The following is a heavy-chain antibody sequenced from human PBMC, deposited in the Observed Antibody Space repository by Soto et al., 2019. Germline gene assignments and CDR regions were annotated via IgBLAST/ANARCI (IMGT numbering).Heavy chain of an antibody. CDR2: INPSAGST. CDR3: ARARTEDFDY. D-gene: IGHD1-1*01. V-gene: IGHV1-46*01. Sequence: GASVKVSCKASGYTFTSYYMHWVRQAPGQGLEWMGIINPSAGSTNYAQKFQGRVTMTRDTSTSTVYMELSSLRSEDTALYYCARARTEDFDYWGQGTLVTVSS. CDR1: GYTFTSYY. J-gene: IGHJ4*02.